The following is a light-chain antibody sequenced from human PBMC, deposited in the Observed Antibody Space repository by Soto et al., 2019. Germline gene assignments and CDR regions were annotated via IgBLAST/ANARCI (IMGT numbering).Light chain of an antibody. V-gene: IGLV2-14*01. J-gene: IGLJ1*01. Sequence: QSALTQPASVSGSPGQSIAISCTGTSGDVGAYDYVSWYQHHPDKAPKLMIYEVSNRPSGVSDRFSGSKSVYTATLTISGLQAEDEAVYYCASHTTSDTRVFGTGTKLTVL. CDR3: ASHTTSDTRV. CDR1: SGDVGAYDY. CDR2: EVS.